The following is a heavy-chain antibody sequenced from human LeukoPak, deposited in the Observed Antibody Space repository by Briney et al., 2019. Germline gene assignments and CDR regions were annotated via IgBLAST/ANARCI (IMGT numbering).Heavy chain of an antibody. J-gene: IGHJ5*02. V-gene: IGHV1-46*01. Sequence: ASVKVSCKASGHIFTSYYMQWVRQAPGQGLEWMGIINPSGGSTNYAQKFQGRVTMTRDTSTSTVYMELSSLRSEDTAVYYCASSIAATGQRGFGWFDPWGQGTLVTVSS. CDR2: INPSGGST. CDR3: ASSIAATGQRGFGWFDP. CDR1: GHIFTSYY. D-gene: IGHD6-13*01.